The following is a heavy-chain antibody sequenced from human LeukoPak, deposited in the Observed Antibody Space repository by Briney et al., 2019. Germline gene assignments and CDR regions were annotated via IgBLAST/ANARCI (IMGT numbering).Heavy chain of an antibody. CDR3: ARGVYCSSASCYWD. CDR2: MHYSGST. D-gene: IGHD2-2*01. V-gene: IGHV4-39*02. Sequence: SETLSLTCTVSGVSVSNSNFYWGWIRRPPGKGPEFIGSMHYSGSTYYNPSLKSRVAVFVDTSKNQVSLNLRFVTDADTAVYYCARGVYCSSASCYWDWGQGTLVTVSS. J-gene: IGHJ4*02. CDR1: GVSVSNSNFY.